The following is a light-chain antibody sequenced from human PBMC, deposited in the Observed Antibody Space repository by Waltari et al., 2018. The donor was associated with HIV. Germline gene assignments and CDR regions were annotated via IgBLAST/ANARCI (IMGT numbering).Light chain of an antibody. V-gene: IGLV3-25*03. J-gene: IGLJ3*02. CDR3: QSADSSGTWV. CDR2: KDT. CDR1: ALPKQY. Sequence: SYELTQPPSVSVSPGQPARIPCSGDALPKQYAHWYHQKPGQAPVLVIYKDTERPSGIPERFSGSSSGTTVTLTISGVQAEDEADYYCQSADSSGTWVFGGGTKLTVL.